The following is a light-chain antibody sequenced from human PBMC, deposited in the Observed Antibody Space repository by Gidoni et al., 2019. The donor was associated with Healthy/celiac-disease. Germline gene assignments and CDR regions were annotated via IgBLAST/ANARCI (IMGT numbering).Light chain of an antibody. CDR3: SSYTSSSTLWV. Sequence: QSALTQPASVSGSPGQSITISCTGTSSDVGGYNYASWYQQHPGKAPKLMIYEVSNRPSGVPDRFSGSKSGNTASLTISGLQAEDEADYYCSSYTSSSTLWVFGGGTKLTVL. J-gene: IGLJ3*02. CDR2: EVS. CDR1: SSDVGGYNY. V-gene: IGLV2-14*01.